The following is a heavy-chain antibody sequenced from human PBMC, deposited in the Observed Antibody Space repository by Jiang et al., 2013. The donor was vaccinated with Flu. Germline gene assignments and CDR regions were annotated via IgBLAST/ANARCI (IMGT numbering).Heavy chain of an antibody. D-gene: IGHD4-17*01. CDR3: ARESTSLTVTGWFDP. Sequence: TLSLTCAISGDSVSSNSAAWNWIRQSPSRGLEWLGRTYYRSKWYNDYAVSVKSRITINPDTSKNQFSLQLNSVTPEDTAVYYCARESTSLTVTGWFDPWGQGTLVTVSS. V-gene: IGHV6-1*01. CDR1: GDSVSSNSAA. J-gene: IGHJ5*02. CDR2: TYYRSKWYN.